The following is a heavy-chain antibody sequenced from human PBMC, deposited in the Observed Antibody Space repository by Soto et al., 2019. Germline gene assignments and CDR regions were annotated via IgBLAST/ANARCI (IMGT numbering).Heavy chain of an antibody. J-gene: IGHJ5*02. Sequence: QVQLVQSGAEMKDPGASVKISCEASGYTFTDSIIHWVRQPPGQTLEWLGWIAADRGDTRYSQTFQGRVTFTRDTSASTAYMELSSLRSEDTAVYYCATPYCRVGGCFPWGQGTLVTVSS. CDR3: ATPYCRVGGCFP. CDR2: IAADRGDT. CDR1: GYTFTDSI. V-gene: IGHV1-3*01. D-gene: IGHD2-15*01.